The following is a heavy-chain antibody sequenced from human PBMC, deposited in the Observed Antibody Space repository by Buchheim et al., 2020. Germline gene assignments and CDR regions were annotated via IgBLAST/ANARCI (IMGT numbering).Heavy chain of an antibody. J-gene: IGHJ4*02. V-gene: IGHV3-23*01. CDR2: ISCSGVNT. D-gene: IGHD4-17*01. Sequence: EVQLLESGGGLVQAGGSLRLSCAASGFTFSSYAISWVRQAPGKGLEWVSTISCSGVNTYYADSVTGRFTLSRDTSQSTRYLQMNSLRAEDTAVYYCARAIYGDYYFDFWGQGTL. CDR3: ARAIYGDYYFDF. CDR1: GFTFSSYA.